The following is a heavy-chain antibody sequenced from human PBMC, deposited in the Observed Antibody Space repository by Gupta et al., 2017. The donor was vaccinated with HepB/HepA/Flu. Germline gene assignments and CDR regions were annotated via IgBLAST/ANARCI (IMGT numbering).Heavy chain of an antibody. Sequence: QVQLQQWGAGLLKPSETLSLTCAVYGGSFSGYYWSWIRQPPGKGLEWIGEINHSGSTNYNPSLKSRVTISVDTSKNQFSLKLSSVTAADTAVYYCARVDVVVPAARGGWFDPWGQGTLVTVSS. CDR3: ARVDVVVPAARGGWFDP. CDR1: GGSFSGYY. J-gene: IGHJ5*02. D-gene: IGHD2-2*01. CDR2: INHSGST. V-gene: IGHV4-34*01.